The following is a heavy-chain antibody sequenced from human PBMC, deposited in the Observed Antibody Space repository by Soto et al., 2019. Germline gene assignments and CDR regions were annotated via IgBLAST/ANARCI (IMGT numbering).Heavy chain of an antibody. CDR3: ARGVVVTAPYFDY. J-gene: IGHJ4*02. D-gene: IGHD2-21*02. CDR1: GYSFTSYW. Sequence: PGESLKISCKGSGYSFTSYWIGLVRQMPGKGLEWMGIIYPGDSDTRYSPSFQGQVTISADKSISTAYLQWSSLKASDTAMYYCARGVVVTAPYFDYWGQGTLVTVSS. CDR2: IYPGDSDT. V-gene: IGHV5-51*03.